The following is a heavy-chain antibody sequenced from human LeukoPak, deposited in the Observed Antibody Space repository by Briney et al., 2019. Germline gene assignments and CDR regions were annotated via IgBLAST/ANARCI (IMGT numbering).Heavy chain of an antibody. J-gene: IGHJ1*01. CDR3: ARDPRWGEVVPAAIYFQH. V-gene: IGHV3-11*06. CDR1: GFTFSDYY. Sequence: GGSLRLSGAVSGFTFSDYYMSWIRQAPGKGLEWVSYISSSSRYTNYADSVKGRFTISRDNAKNSLYLQMNSLRAEDTAVYYCARDPRWGEVVPAAIYFQHWGQGTLVTVSS. CDR2: ISSSSRYT. D-gene: IGHD2-2*01.